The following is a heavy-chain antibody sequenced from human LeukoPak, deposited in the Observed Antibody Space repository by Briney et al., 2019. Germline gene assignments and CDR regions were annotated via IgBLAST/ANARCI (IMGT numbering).Heavy chain of an antibody. CDR2: IIPIFGTA. CDR1: GGTFSSYA. J-gene: IGHJ4*02. V-gene: IGHV1-69*01. D-gene: IGHD2-21*02. CDR3: VTHMAYCGGDCYLEGNYFDY. Sequence: SVKVSCKASGGTFSSYAISWVRQAPGQGLEWMGGIIPIFGTANYAQKFQGRVTITADESTSTAYMELSSLRSEDTAAYYCVTHMAYCGGDCYLEGNYFDYWGQGTLVTVSS.